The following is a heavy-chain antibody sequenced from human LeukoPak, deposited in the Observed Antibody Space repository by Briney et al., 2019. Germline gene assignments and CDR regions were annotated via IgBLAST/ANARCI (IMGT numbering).Heavy chain of an antibody. Sequence: GGSLRLSCAVSGITLSNYGMSWVRQAPGKGLEWVAGISGSGGGTNYADSVKGRFTISRDNRKNTLHLQMNSLRAEDTAVYFCAKRGVVIRVILVGFHKEAYYFDSWGQGALVTVSS. J-gene: IGHJ4*02. CDR1: GITLSNYG. CDR3: AKRGVVIRVILVGFHKEAYYFDS. CDR2: ISGSGGGT. V-gene: IGHV3-23*01. D-gene: IGHD3-22*01.